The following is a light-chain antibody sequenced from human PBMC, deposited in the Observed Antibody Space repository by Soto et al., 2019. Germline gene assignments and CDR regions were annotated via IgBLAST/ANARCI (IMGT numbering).Light chain of an antibody. CDR3: QQYYNWPRT. Sequence: EIVMTQSPATLSVSPGERATLSCRASQSVSSNLAWYQQKPGQAPRLLIYVASTRATGIPARFSGSGSGTEFTLTISSLQSEGFAVYYCQQYYNWPRTFGQGTKVEIK. CDR1: QSVSSN. CDR2: VAS. J-gene: IGKJ1*01. V-gene: IGKV3-15*01.